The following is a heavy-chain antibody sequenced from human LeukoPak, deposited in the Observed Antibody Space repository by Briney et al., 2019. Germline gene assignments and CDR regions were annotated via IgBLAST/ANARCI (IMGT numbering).Heavy chain of an antibody. CDR3: ARGRELLHFDC. Sequence: GGSLRLSCAASGFTVSSNYMSWVRQAPGKGLEWVSVIYSGGSTYYADSVKGRFTISRDNSKHTQYLQMNSLRAEDTAVYYCARGRELLHFDCWGQGTLVTVSS. V-gene: IGHV3-66*02. J-gene: IGHJ4*02. CDR2: IYSGGST. D-gene: IGHD1-26*01. CDR1: GFTVSSNY.